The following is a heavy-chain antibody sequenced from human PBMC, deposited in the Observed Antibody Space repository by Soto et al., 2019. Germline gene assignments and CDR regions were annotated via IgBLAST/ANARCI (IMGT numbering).Heavy chain of an antibody. J-gene: IGHJ6*02. D-gene: IGHD1-26*01. Sequence: VKVSCKASGGTFSSYAISWLRQAPGQGLEWMGGIIPIFGTANYAQKFQGRVTITADESTSTAYMELSSLRSEDTAVYYCARDRAVWELLRYYYGMDVWGQGTTVTVSS. CDR1: GGTFSSYA. V-gene: IGHV1-69*01. CDR2: IIPIFGTA. CDR3: ARDRAVWELLRYYYGMDV.